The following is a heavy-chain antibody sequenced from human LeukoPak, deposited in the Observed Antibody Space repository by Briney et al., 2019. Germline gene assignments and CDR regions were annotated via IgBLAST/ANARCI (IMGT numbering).Heavy chain of an antibody. CDR3: TRDRGYSYGYGDY. Sequence: PGGSLRLSCTASGFTLGDYAMSWVRQAPGKGLEWVGFIRSKLHGGTTEYAASVKDRFTISRDDSKNIAYLQMNSLKNEDTAVYYCTRDRGYSYGYGDYWSQGTLVTVSS. J-gene: IGHJ4*02. CDR1: GFTLGDYA. V-gene: IGHV3-49*04. D-gene: IGHD5-18*01. CDR2: IRSKLHGGTT.